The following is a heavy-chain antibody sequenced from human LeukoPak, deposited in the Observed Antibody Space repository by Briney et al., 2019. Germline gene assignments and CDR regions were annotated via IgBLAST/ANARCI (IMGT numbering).Heavy chain of an antibody. J-gene: IGHJ4*02. CDR1: GFTFSDYY. Sequence: GGSLRLSCAASGFTFSDYYMSWIRQAPGKGLEWVSYISSSGSTIYYADSVKGRFTISRDNAKNSLYLQMNSLRAEDTAVYYCERDTNYVDTAMVEDYWGQGTLVTVSS. D-gene: IGHD5-18*01. V-gene: IGHV3-11*01. CDR2: ISSSGSTI. CDR3: ERDTNYVDTAMVEDY.